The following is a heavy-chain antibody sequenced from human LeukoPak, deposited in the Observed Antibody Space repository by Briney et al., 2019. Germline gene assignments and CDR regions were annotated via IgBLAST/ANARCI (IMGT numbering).Heavy chain of an antibody. CDR3: ARGVPYFTGHHWFDP. V-gene: IGHV6-1*01. D-gene: IGHD2/OR15-2a*01. Sequence: SQTLSLTCALSGDSVSSNSAAWNWIRQSPSRGLEWLGRTYYRSKWYNDYAVSVKSRITINPDTSKNQFSLQLNSVTAADTAVYYCARGVPYFTGHHWFDPWGQGTLVTVSS. J-gene: IGHJ5*02. CDR1: GDSVSSNSAA. CDR2: TYYRSKWYN.